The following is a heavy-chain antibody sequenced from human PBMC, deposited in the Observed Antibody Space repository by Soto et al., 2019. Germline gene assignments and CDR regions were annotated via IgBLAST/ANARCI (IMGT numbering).Heavy chain of an antibody. J-gene: IGHJ4*02. CDR3: ARRRTSAVAGYYFDY. Sequence: LSLTCTVSGGSISSSSYYWGWIRQPPGKGLEWIGSIYYSGSTYYNPSLKSRVTISVDTSKNQFSLKLSSVTAADTAVYYCARRRTSAVAGYYFDYWGQGTLVTVSS. CDR1: GGSISSSSYY. V-gene: IGHV4-39*01. D-gene: IGHD6-19*01. CDR2: IYYSGST.